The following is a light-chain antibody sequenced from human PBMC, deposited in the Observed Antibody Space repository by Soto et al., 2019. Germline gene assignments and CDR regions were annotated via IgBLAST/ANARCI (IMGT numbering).Light chain of an antibody. J-gene: IGLJ1*01. CDR3: SLYTSSSTLYV. CDR2: EVS. Sequence: QSALTQPASVSGSPGQSITISCTGTSSDVGGYNYVSWYQQHPGKAPKLMIYEVSNRPSGVSNRFSGSKSGNTASLTISGLQPEDEADYYCSLYTSSSTLYVFGTGTQLTVL. V-gene: IGLV2-14*01. CDR1: SSDVGGYNY.